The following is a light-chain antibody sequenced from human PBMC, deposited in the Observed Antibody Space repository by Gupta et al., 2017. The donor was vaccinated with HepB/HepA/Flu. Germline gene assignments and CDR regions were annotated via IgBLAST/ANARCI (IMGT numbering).Light chain of an antibody. CDR3: SSSTRSSTLVV. CDR1: SSNICAFNS. J-gene: IGLJ3*02. Sequence: QPALTQPASVSGSPGQSLTISSTASSSNICAFNSVSWYHHFPGRAPKLMIYDVSTRPSGVSNRFSGSKSGNTASLTISGLQAEDEADYYCSSSTRSSTLVVFGGGTKLTVL. V-gene: IGLV2-14*03. CDR2: DVS.